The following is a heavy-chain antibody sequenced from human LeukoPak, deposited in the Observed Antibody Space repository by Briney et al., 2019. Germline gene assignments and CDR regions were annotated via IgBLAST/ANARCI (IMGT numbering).Heavy chain of an antibody. J-gene: IGHJ1*01. Sequence: GGSLRLSCAASGFTFSSYAMSWVRQAPGKGLEWVSAISGSGGSTYYADSVKGRFTISRDNSKNTLYLQMNSLRAEDTAVYYCAGDILTSSQSRYQHWGQGTLVTVSS. D-gene: IGHD3-9*01. V-gene: IGHV3-23*01. CDR1: GFTFSSYA. CDR2: ISGSGGST. CDR3: AGDILTSSQSRYQH.